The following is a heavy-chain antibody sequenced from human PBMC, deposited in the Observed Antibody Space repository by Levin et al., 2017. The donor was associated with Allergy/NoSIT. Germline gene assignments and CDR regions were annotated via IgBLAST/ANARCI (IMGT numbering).Heavy chain of an antibody. D-gene: IGHD3-22*01. CDR3: ARLTSGGYYDSSGYYYGILVGGSYAFDI. CDR1: GGSVSSGSYY. J-gene: IGHJ3*02. CDR2: IYYSGST. V-gene: IGHV4-61*01. Sequence: SETLSLTCTVSGGSVSSGSYYWSWIRQPPGKGLEWIGYIYYSGSTNYNPSLKSRVTISVDTSKNQFSLKLSPVTAADTAVYYCARLTSGGYYDSSGYYYGILVGGSYAFDIWGQGTMVTVSS.